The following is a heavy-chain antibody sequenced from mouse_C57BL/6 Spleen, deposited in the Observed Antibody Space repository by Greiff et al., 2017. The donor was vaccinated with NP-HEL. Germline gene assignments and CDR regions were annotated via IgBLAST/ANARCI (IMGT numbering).Heavy chain of an antibody. J-gene: IGHJ4*01. CDR3: AIGDPHAMDD. Sequence: QVQLQQPGAELVKPGASVKMSCKASGYTFTSYWITWVKQRPGQGLEWIGDIYPGSGSPNYNEKFKSKATLTVDTSSSTAYMQLSSLTSEDYAVNYCAIGDPHAMDDWGQGTSVTVSS. V-gene: IGHV1-55*01. CDR1: GYTFTSYW. CDR2: IYPGSGSP. D-gene: IGHD3-3*01.